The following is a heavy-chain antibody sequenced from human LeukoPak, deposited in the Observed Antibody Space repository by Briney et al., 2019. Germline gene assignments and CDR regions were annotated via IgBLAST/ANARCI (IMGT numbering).Heavy chain of an antibody. J-gene: IGHJ4*02. V-gene: IGHV4-38-2*02. CDR3: ARESGTYDFWSGYMYYFDY. Sequence: PSETLSLTCTVSGYSISSGYYWGWIRQPPGKGLEWIGSIYHSGSTYYNPSLKSRVTISVDTSKNQFSLKLSSVTAADTAVYYCARESGTYDFWSGYMYYFDYWGQGTLVTVSS. CDR2: IYHSGST. CDR1: GYSISSGYY. D-gene: IGHD3-3*01.